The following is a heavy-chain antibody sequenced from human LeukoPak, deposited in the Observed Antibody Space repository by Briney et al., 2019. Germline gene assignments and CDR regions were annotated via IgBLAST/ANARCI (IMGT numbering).Heavy chain of an antibody. V-gene: IGHV3-15*01. Sequence: PGWSLRLSCAASGFTFSTAWMSWVRQAPGRGLEWVGRIKSKNVGGTTEFTAPVKGRFTISRDDSKNTVYLQMNSLRTEDTAVYYCITEYYGSAMYWGQGALVTVSS. D-gene: IGHD3-10*01. CDR2: IKSKNVGGTT. CDR3: ITEYYGSAMY. J-gene: IGHJ4*02. CDR1: GFTFSTAW.